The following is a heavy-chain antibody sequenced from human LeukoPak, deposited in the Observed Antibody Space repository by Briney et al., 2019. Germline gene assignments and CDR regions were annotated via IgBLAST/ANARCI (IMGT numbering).Heavy chain of an antibody. CDR1: GGTFSSYA. CDR3: ATGGGIYYYDSSGPPH. Sequence: ASVKVSCKASGGTFSSYAISWVRQAPGQGLEWMGGIIPIFGTANYAQKFQGRVTITADKSTSTAYMELSSLRSEDTAVYYCATGGGIYYYDSSGPPHWGQGTLVTVSS. V-gene: IGHV1-69*06. J-gene: IGHJ1*01. CDR2: IIPIFGTA. D-gene: IGHD3-22*01.